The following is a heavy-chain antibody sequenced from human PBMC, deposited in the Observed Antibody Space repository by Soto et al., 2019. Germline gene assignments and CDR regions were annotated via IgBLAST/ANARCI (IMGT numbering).Heavy chain of an antibody. Sequence: ASVKVSCKASGYTFTSYYMHWVRQAPGQGLEWMGIINPSGGSTSYAQKFQGRVTMTRDTSTSTVYMELSSLRSEDTAVYYCASGKDPTVTTPSRYYYGMDVWGQGTTVTVSS. D-gene: IGHD4-17*01. J-gene: IGHJ6*02. CDR2: INPSGGST. CDR3: ASGKDPTVTTPSRYYYGMDV. CDR1: GYTFTSYY. V-gene: IGHV1-46*01.